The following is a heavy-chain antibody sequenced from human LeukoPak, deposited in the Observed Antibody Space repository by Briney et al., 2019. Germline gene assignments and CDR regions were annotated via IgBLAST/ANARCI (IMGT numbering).Heavy chain of an antibody. CDR2: MSSSGSAI. CDR1: GLTLSGHY. Sequence: GGSPRLSCVASGLTLSGHYMNWLRQAPGKGLEWVSCMSSSGSAIYYADSVKGRFTISRDNAKNSLYLQMNALRAEDTAVYFCARLRNVVNVHWGFFDYWGQGAMVTVSS. D-gene: IGHD4-23*01. CDR3: ARLRNVVNVHWGFFDY. J-gene: IGHJ4*02. V-gene: IGHV3-48*04.